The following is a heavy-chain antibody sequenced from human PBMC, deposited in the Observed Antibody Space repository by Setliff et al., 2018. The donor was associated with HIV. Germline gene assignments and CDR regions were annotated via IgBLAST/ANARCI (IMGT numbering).Heavy chain of an antibody. Sequence: PSETLSLTCTVSGGSISSYYWSWIRQPPGKGLEWIGYIYYSGSTNYNPSLKSRVTISVDTSKNQFSLKLSSVTAADTAVYYCAGAITFGGVFVHWGQGTLVTVSS. CDR2: IYYSGST. CDR1: GGSISSYY. D-gene: IGHD3-16*02. V-gene: IGHV4-59*01. J-gene: IGHJ4*02. CDR3: AGAITFGGVFVH.